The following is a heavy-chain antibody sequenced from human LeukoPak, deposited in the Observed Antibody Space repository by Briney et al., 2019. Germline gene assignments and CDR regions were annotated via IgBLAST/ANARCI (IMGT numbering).Heavy chain of an antibody. J-gene: IGHJ5*02. Sequence: SETLSLTCTVSGGSISSSSYYWSWIRQPAGKGLEWIGRIYTSGSTNYNPSLKSRVTISVDTSKNQFSLKLSSVTAADTAVYYCARADYDFWSGYSFNWFDPWGQGTLVTVSS. CDR2: IYTSGST. V-gene: IGHV4-61*02. D-gene: IGHD3-3*01. CDR3: ARADYDFWSGYSFNWFDP. CDR1: GGSISSSSYY.